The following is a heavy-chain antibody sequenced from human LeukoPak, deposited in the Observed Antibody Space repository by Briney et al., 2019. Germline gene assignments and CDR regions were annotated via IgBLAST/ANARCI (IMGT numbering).Heavy chain of an antibody. Sequence: SETLSLTCAVYGESFSGYYWSWIRRPPGKGLEWIGEINHSGNTNYNPSLKSRVTISVDTSKIQFSLKLNSVTAADRAVYYCARVSGYCSGYDCSSVSLFYYGMDVWGQGTTVTVSS. V-gene: IGHV4-34*01. CDR1: GESFSGYY. J-gene: IGHJ6*02. CDR2: INHSGNT. CDR3: ARVSGYCSGYDCSSVSLFYYGMDV. D-gene: IGHD2-15*01.